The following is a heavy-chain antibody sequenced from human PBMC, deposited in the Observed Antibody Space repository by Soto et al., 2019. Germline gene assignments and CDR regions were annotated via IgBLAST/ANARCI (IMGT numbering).Heavy chain of an antibody. V-gene: IGHV4-4*02. D-gene: IGHD3-22*01. CDR1: GDSIIGTGW. CDR2: VYHSGAT. Sequence: QVQLQESGPGLVRPSGTLSLTCAVSGDSIIGTGWWSWVRQSPGKGLDWIGEVYHSGATNYNPSLESRVTISVDKSRNQFSLNLVSVTAAVTAVSSGVRNGYYSLDVWGQWTTVTVSS. CDR3: VRNGYYSLDV. J-gene: IGHJ6*02.